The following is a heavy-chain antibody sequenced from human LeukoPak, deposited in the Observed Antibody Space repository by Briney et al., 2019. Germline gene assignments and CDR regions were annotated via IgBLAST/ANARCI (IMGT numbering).Heavy chain of an antibody. CDR1: GFTFSSYA. Sequence: PGGSLRLSCVVSGFTFSSYAMSWVRQAPGKGLEWVANIKQDGSEKYYVDSVKGRFTISRDNAKNSLYLQMNSLRAEDTAVYYCARLELTYDFWSGYYGDAFDIWGQGTMVTVSS. D-gene: IGHD3-3*01. CDR2: IKQDGSEK. CDR3: ARLELTYDFWSGYYGDAFDI. V-gene: IGHV3-7*01. J-gene: IGHJ3*02.